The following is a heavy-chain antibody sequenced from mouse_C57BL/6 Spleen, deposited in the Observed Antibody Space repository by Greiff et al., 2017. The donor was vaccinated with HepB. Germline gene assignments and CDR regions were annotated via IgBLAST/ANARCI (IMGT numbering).Heavy chain of an antibody. CDR2: IDPETGGT. CDR1: GYTFTDYE. Sequence: VKLMESGAELVRPGASVTLSCKASGYTFTDYEMHWVKQTPVHGLEWIGAIDPETGGTAYNQKFKGKAILTADKSSSTAYMELRSLTSEDSAVYYCTRGMVTGRRFDYWGQGTTLTVSS. V-gene: IGHV1-15*01. J-gene: IGHJ2*01. D-gene: IGHD2-2*01. CDR3: TRGMVTGRRFDY.